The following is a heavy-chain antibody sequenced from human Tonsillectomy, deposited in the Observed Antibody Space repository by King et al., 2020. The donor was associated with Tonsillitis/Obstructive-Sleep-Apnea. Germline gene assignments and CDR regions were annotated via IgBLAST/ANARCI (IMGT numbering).Heavy chain of an antibody. Sequence: GQLVQSGSELKKPGASVKVSCKASGYTFTSYSIYWVRQAPGQGLEWMGWINTNTGNPTYAQGFTGRFVFSLDTSVSTAYLQISSLKAEDTAVYYCARADYDFWSGYLAYYYYMDVWGKGTTVTVSS. D-gene: IGHD3-3*01. CDR3: ARADYDFWSGYLAYYYYMDV. J-gene: IGHJ6*03. CDR2: INTNTGNP. V-gene: IGHV7-4-1*02. CDR1: GYTFTSYS.